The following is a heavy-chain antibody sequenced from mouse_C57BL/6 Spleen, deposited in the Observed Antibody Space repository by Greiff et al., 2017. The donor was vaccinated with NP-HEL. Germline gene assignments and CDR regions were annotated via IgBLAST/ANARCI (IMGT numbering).Heavy chain of an antibody. V-gene: IGHV1-54*01. Sequence: QVQLQQSGAELVRPGTSVKVSCKASGYAFTNYLIEWVKQRPGQGLEWIGVINPGSGGSNYNEKFKGKATLTADKSASTAYMQRSSLTSEDSAVYFCARGPFDYWGQGTTLTVSS. J-gene: IGHJ2*01. CDR2: INPGSGGS. CDR1: GYAFTNYL. CDR3: ARGPFDY.